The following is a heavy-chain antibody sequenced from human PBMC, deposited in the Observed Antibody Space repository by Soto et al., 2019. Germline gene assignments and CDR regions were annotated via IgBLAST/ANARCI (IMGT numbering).Heavy chain of an antibody. Sequence: GGSLRLSCAASGFSFSSYCIHWVRQGPGKGLEWVAVIWYDGSNKYYADSVKGRFTTSRDNSMYTLYLQMNSLRAEDTAVYYCARESVAVAGTDFDYWGQGTLVTVSS. CDR2: IWYDGSNK. D-gene: IGHD6-19*01. J-gene: IGHJ4*02. CDR1: GFSFSSYC. CDR3: ARESVAVAGTDFDY. V-gene: IGHV3-33*01.